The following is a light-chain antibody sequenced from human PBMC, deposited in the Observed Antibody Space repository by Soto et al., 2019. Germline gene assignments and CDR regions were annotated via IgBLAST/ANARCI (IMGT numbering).Light chain of an antibody. J-gene: IGLJ2*01. CDR2: DVS. Sequence: QSVLTQPASVSGSPGQSITISCSGTTSDVGGSNYVSWYQQHPGEAPKLMIYDVSYRPSGVSNRFSGSKSGNTASLTISGLQAEDEADYFCSSYTSSAPGVLFGGGTKVTVL. CDR1: TSDVGGSNY. V-gene: IGLV2-14*03. CDR3: SSYTSSAPGVL.